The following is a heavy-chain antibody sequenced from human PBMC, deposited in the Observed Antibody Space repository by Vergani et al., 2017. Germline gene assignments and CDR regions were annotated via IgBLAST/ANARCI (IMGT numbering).Heavy chain of an antibody. V-gene: IGHV4-30-2*01. CDR1: GGSISSGGYF. Sequence: QLQLQESGSGLVKPSQTLSLTCAVSGGSISSGGYFWSWIRQPPGKGLEWIGYIYHSGSTYYHPSLKSRVTISVDRSKNQFSLKLSAVTAAYTAVYYCARGGITIFGVVTAFDYWGQGTLVTVSS. D-gene: IGHD3-3*01. CDR2: IYHSGST. J-gene: IGHJ4*02. CDR3: ARGGITIFGVVTAFDY.